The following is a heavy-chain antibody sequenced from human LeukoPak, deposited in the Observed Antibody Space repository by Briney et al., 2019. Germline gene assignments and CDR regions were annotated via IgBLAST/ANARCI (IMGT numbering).Heavy chain of an antibody. J-gene: IGHJ4*02. Sequence: GGSLRLSCAASGFTVSSNYMNWVRQAPGKGLEWVSYISSSGSTIYYADSVKGRFTISRDNAKNSLYLQMNSLRAEDTAVYYCARAYYDILTGSYYFDYWGQGTLVTVSS. CDR3: ARAYYDILTGSYYFDY. CDR1: GFTVSSNY. V-gene: IGHV3-48*03. D-gene: IGHD3-9*01. CDR2: ISSSGSTI.